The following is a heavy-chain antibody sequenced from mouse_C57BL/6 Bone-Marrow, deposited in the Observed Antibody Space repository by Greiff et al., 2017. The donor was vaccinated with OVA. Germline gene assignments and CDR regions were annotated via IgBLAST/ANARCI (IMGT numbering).Heavy chain of an antibody. D-gene: IGHD2-4*01. CDR3: ARREGDYDFDY. J-gene: IGHJ2*01. V-gene: IGHV1-19*01. Sequence: VQLKESGPVLVKPGASVKMSCKASGYTFTDYYMNWVKQSHGKSLEWIGVINPYNGGTSYNQKFKGKATLTVDKSSSTAYMELNSLTSEDSAVYYCARREGDYDFDYWGQGTTLTVSS. CDR1: GYTFTDYY. CDR2: INPYNGGT.